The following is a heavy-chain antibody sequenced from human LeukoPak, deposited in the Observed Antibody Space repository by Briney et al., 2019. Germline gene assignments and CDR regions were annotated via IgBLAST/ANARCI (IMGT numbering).Heavy chain of an antibody. V-gene: IGHV4-59*01. Sequence: SETLSLTCTVSGGSISSYYWSWIRQPPGKGLEWIGYIYYSGNTNYNPSLKSRVTISVDTSKNQFSLKLSSVTAADTAMYYCARSYYYDSSGYLTYFQHWGQGTLVTVSS. J-gene: IGHJ1*01. CDR2: IYYSGNT. D-gene: IGHD3-22*01. CDR3: ARSYYYDSSGYLTYFQH. CDR1: GGSISSYY.